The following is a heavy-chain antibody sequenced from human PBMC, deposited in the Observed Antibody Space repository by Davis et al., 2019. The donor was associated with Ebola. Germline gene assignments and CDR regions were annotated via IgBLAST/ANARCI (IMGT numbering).Heavy chain of an antibody. Sequence: AGSLRLSCAASGFTFSGSAMHWVRHVSGNWLEWVGRIRRKANSYATAYAASVYGRFTISRDDSKNTEYLQMNSLKTEDTAVYYCTMKIPADMGGMDVWGQGTTVTVSS. CDR1: GFTFSGSA. D-gene: IGHD2-2*01. J-gene: IGHJ6*02. CDR2: IRRKANSYAT. V-gene: IGHV3-73*01. CDR3: TMKIPADMGGMDV.